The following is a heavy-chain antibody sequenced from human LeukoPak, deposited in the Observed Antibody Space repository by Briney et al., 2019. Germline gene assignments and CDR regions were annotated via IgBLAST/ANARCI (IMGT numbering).Heavy chain of an antibody. V-gene: IGHV4-59*11. J-gene: IGHJ3*02. CDR1: GASISGHY. CDR3: ARDRISINALDM. D-gene: IGHD1-14*01. Sequence: PSETLSLTCTVSGASISGHYLTWIRQPPGKGLEWIGYISHIGSTNYNPSLKSRVTISVDTSKNQFSLKLTSVTAADTAVYYCARDRISINALDMWGQGTMVTVSS. CDR2: ISHIGST.